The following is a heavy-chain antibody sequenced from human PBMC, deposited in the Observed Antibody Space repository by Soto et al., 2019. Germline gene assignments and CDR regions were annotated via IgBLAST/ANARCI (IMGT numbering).Heavy chain of an antibody. CDR2: INAYNGDT. CDR1: DYTFTTYG. D-gene: IGHD6-13*01. J-gene: IGHJ4*02. V-gene: IGHV1-18*01. Sequence: QVQLVQSGAEVKKPGASVKVSCKASDYTFTTYGISWVRQAPGQGLEWMGWINAYNGDTNYAQKLQGRVTMTTDTSTSTAYMELRSLISDDTAVYYCARDKGSSSWYYFFDYWGQGTLVTVSS. CDR3: ARDKGSSSWYYFFDY.